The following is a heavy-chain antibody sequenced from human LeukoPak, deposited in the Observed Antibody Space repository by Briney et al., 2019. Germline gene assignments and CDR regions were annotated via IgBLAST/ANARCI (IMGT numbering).Heavy chain of an antibody. CDR1: GFTFSSYW. CDR2: IKQDGSEK. V-gene: IGHV3-7*01. Sequence: GGSLRLSCAASGFTFSSYWMSWVRQAPGKGLEWVANIKQDGSEKYYVDSVKGRFTISRDNAKNSLYLQMNSLRAEDTAVYYCAPLTGSGLFDYWGQGTLVTVSS. D-gene: IGHD1-20*01. CDR3: APLTGSGLFDY. J-gene: IGHJ4*02.